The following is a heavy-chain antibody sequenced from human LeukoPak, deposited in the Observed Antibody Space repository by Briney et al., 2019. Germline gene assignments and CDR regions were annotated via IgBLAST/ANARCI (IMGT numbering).Heavy chain of an antibody. CDR2: INWNGGST. CDR3: ARGYYYDSSGYSSFDY. CDR1: GFNFDDYG. Sequence: GGSLRLSCAASGFNFDDYGMSWVRQAPGMGLEWVSGINWNGGSTGYADSVKGRFTISRDNAKNSLYLQMNSLRAEDTALYYCARGYYYDSSGYSSFDYWGQGTLVTVSS. V-gene: IGHV3-20*04. J-gene: IGHJ4*02. D-gene: IGHD3-22*01.